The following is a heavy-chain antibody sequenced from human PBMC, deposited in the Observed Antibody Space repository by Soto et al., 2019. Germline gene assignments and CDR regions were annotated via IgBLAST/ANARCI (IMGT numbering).Heavy chain of an antibody. Sequence: SGPTLVNPTQTLTLTCTFSGFSLSTSGVGVGWIRQPPGKALEWLALIYWDDDKRYSPSLKSRLTITKDTSKNQVVLTMTNMDLGDTAKYYGAKGVSLLLVVPGPPRGCDVFDIWAKGKMLPLPS. CDR3: AKGVSLLLVVPGPPRGCDVFDI. D-gene: IGHD2-2*01. V-gene: IGHV2-5*02. J-gene: IGHJ3*02. CDR2: IYWDDDK. CDR1: GFSLSTSGVG.